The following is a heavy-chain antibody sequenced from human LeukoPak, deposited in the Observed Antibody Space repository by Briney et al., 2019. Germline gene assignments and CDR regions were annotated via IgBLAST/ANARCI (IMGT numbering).Heavy chain of an antibody. Sequence: GGSLRLSCAASGFTFSDYYMSWIRQAPGKGLEWVSYISSSSSYTNYADSLKGRFTISRDNAKNSLYLQRNSLRAEDTAVYYCARAPAGFGNRWFDPWGQGTLVTVSS. CDR2: ISSSSSYT. D-gene: IGHD1-14*01. CDR3: ARAPAGFGNRWFDP. J-gene: IGHJ5*02. V-gene: IGHV3-11*06. CDR1: GFTFSDYY.